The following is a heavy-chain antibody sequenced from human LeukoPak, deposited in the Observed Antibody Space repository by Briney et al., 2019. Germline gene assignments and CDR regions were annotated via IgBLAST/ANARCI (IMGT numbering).Heavy chain of an antibody. CDR2: ISAYNGNT. Sequence: GASVKVSCKASGYTFTSYGISWVRQAPGQGLEWMGWISAYNGNTNYAQKLQGRVTMTTDTSTSTAYMELRSLRSDDTAVYYCARDYRRYSSSPYDYWGQGTLVTVSS. D-gene: IGHD6-6*01. J-gene: IGHJ4*02. V-gene: IGHV1-18*01. CDR1: GYTFTSYG. CDR3: ARDYRRYSSSPYDY.